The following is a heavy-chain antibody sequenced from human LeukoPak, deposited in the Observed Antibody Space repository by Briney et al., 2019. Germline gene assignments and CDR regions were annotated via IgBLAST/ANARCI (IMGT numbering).Heavy chain of an antibody. CDR1: GYTFTDYG. V-gene: IGHV1-18*01. D-gene: IGHD4-23*01. J-gene: IGHJ4*02. CDR3: ARVTVVTVDY. CDR2: ISGYNGYT. Sequence: GASVKVSCKASGYTFTDYGVSWVRQAPRQGLEWMGWISGYNGYTNYAQKFQFRVTMTTDTSTSTAYMELRSLTSDDTAVYYCARVTVVTVDYWGQGTLVTVSS.